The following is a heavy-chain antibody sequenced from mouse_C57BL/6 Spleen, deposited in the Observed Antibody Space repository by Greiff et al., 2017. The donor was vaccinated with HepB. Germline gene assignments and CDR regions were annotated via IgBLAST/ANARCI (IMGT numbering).Heavy chain of an antibody. CDR1: GYTFTSYW. Sequence: QVQLKQPGAELVKPGASVKLSCKASGYTFTSYWMHWVKQRTGQGLEWIGMIHPNSGSTNYNEKFKSKATLTVDKSSSTAYIQLSSLTSEDSAVYYCARRGVYYFDYWGQGTTLTVSS. J-gene: IGHJ2*01. V-gene: IGHV1-64*01. CDR2: IHPNSGST. CDR3: ARRGVYYFDY.